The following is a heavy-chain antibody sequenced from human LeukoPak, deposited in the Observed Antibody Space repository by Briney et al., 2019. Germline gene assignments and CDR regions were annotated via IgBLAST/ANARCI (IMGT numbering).Heavy chain of an antibody. CDR3: ARVRGYSYGYHNYYFDY. J-gene: IGHJ4*02. CDR1: GHTFTSYG. V-gene: IGHV1-18*01. Sequence: ASVKVSCKASGHTFTSYGISWVRQAPGQGLEWMGWISAYNGNTNYAQKLQGRVTMTTDTSTSTAYMELRSLRSDDTAVYYCARVRGYSYGYHNYYFDYWGQGTLVTVSS. CDR2: ISAYNGNT. D-gene: IGHD5-18*01.